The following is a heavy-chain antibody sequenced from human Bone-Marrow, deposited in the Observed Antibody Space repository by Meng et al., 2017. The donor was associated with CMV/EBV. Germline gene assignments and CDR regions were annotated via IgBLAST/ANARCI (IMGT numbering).Heavy chain of an antibody. J-gene: IGHJ6*02. D-gene: IGHD6-13*01. V-gene: IGHV3-30*02. CDR2: IRYDGSNK. CDR3: ADGGIAAAGPKHGYYYGMDV. CDR1: GFTFSSYG. Sequence: GESLKISCAASGFTFSSYGMHWVRQAPGKGLEWVAFIRYDGSNKYYADSVKGRFTISRDNAKNSLYLQMNSLRAEDTAVYYCADGGIAAAGPKHGYYYGMDVWGQG.